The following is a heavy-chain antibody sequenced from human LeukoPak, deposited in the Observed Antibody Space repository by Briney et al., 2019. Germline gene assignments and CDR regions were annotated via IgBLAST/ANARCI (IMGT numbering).Heavy chain of an antibody. V-gene: IGHV3-23*01. Sequence: PGGSLRLSCAASGFTFSSYAMSWVRPAPGKGLEWVSAISGTGGSTYYADSVKGRFTISRDNSKNTLYLQMNSLRAEDTAVYYCAKNPLLWFGPPSEYYFDYWGQGTLVTVSS. J-gene: IGHJ4*02. CDR2: ISGTGGST. CDR3: AKNPLLWFGPPSEYYFDY. CDR1: GFTFSSYA. D-gene: IGHD3-10*01.